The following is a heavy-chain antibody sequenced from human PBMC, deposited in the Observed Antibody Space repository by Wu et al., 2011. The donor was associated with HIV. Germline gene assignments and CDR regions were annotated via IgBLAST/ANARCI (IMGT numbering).Heavy chain of an antibody. CDR1: GGTFSRSA. V-gene: IGHV1-69*18. J-gene: IGHJ5*02. Sequence: QVQLVQSGAEVKKPGSSVKVSCKASGGTFSRSAISWVRQAPGQGLEWMRRIIPMLATAIYAQKFQGRVTITADESTSTAYMDLSSLRYEDTAVYYCARSDYSNSGGWFDPWGQGTLVTVSS. CDR3: ARSDYSNSGGWFDP. D-gene: IGHD4-11*01. CDR2: IIPMLATA.